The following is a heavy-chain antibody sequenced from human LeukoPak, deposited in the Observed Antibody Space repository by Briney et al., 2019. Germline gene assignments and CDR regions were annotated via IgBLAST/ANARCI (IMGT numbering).Heavy chain of an antibody. CDR2: ISYLSTHV. CDR1: GFTFSSYE. J-gene: IGHJ4*02. V-gene: IGHV3-21*01. D-gene: IGHD3-16*01. CDR3: GRAFPPLRTSSAGDL. Sequence: NPGGSLRLSCAASGFTFSSYEMNWVRQAPGEGLEWVSSISYLSTHVYYGDSVKGRFSISRDNAKNSLYLQMNSLGAEDTAIYYCGRAFPPLRTSSAGDLWGQGILVTVSS.